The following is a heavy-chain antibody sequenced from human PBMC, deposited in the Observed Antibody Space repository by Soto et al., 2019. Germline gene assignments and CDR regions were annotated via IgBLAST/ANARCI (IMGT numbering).Heavy chain of an antibody. Sequence: ITLKESGPTLVKPTQTLTLTCAFSGLSLTTNGLIVGWVRQPPGKALEWLALIYWDDDKRYSPSLKSRLTITRDTSQNQVVLTLTNMDPVDTATYYCAHSSPDLNHAMDVWGKGTTVSVSS. CDR3: AHSSPDLNHAMDV. V-gene: IGHV2-5*02. J-gene: IGHJ6*03. CDR1: GLSLTTNGLI. D-gene: IGHD3-3*01. CDR2: IYWDDDK.